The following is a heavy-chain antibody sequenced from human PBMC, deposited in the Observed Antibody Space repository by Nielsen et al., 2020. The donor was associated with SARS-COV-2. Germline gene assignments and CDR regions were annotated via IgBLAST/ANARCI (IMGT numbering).Heavy chain of an antibody. CDR2: INPTNGGT. J-gene: IGHJ4*02. Sequence: ASVKVSCKASGYTFTGYYMHWVRQAPGQGLEWMGLINPTNGGTTYAQKLLGTVTMTRDTSTSTVYMELSSLRSDDTAVYYCARDSSGTYRRVDYWGQGTLVTVSS. D-gene: IGHD3-22*01. CDR3: ARDSSGTYRRVDY. CDR1: GYTFTGYY. V-gene: IGHV1-46*01.